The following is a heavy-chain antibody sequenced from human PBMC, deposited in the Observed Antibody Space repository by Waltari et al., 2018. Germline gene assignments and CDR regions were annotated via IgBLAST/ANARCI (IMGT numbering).Heavy chain of an antibody. D-gene: IGHD3-10*01. CDR1: GFTFYSYW. CDR2: IKQDGSEK. CDR3: ARGGSRWFDF. J-gene: IGHJ4*02. V-gene: IGHV3-7*01. Sequence: EVHLVESGGGLVQPGGSLRRCCAASGFTFYSYWMSWVRQAPGKGLEWVANIKQDGSEKYYVDSVKGRFIISRDNAKDSLYLELNSLRAEDTAVYYCARGGSRWFDFWGQGTLVTVSS.